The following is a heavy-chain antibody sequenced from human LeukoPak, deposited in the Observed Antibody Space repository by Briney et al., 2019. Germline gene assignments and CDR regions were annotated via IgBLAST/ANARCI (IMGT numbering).Heavy chain of an antibody. J-gene: IGHJ4*02. Sequence: GGSLRLCCAASGFTFSSYAMQWVRQAPGKGLEWVAVISYDGSDKYYADSVKGRFTISRDNSKNTLYLQMNSLRAEDTAVYYCARTSKAYYYDSSGYLPYWGQGTLVTVSS. CDR1: GFTFSSYA. CDR3: ARTSKAYYYDSSGYLPY. CDR2: ISYDGSDK. V-gene: IGHV3-30-3*01. D-gene: IGHD3-22*01.